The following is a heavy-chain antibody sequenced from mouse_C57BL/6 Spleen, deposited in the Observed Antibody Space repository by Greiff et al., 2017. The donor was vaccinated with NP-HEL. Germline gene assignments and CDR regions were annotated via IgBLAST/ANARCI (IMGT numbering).Heavy chain of an antibody. J-gene: IGHJ2*01. V-gene: IGHV5-4*01. CDR2: ISDGGSYT. Sequence: EVKLEESGGGLVKPGGSLKLSCAASGFTFSSYAMSWVRQTPEKRLEWVATISDGGSYTYYPDNVKGRFTISRDNAKNNLYLQMSHLKSEDTAMYYCAREGTTVSFDYWGQGTTLTVSS. CDR1: GFTFSSYA. CDR3: AREGTTVSFDY. D-gene: IGHD1-1*01.